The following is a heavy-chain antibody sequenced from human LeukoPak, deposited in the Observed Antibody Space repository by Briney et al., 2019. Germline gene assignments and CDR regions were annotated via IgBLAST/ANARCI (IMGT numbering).Heavy chain of an antibody. D-gene: IGHD3-9*01. V-gene: IGHV1-18*01. J-gene: IGHJ6*02. CDR1: GYTFTSYG. CDR2: ISAYNGNT. CDR3: ARQDYDILTGFGVGWYYYGMDV. Sequence: ASVKASCKASGYTFTSYGISWVRQAPGQGLEWMGWISAYNGNTNYAQKLQGRVTMTTDTSTSTAYMELRSLRSDDTAVYYCARQDYDILTGFGVGWYYYGMDVWGQGTTVTVSS.